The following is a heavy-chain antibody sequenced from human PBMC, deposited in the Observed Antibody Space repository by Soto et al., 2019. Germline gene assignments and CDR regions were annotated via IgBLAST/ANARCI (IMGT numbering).Heavy chain of an antibody. D-gene: IGHD6-13*01. J-gene: IGHJ4*02. CDR2: INPASAST. V-gene: IGHV1-46*02. CDR3: ARDLAAGDH. Sequence: QVQLVQSGAEVKKPGASVKVSCRTSGHTFKHYYIHWVRQAPGQGLEWLGLINPASASTNYAQEFQDRVTLTMDTSTTTVYMELSGQRAEDTAIFYCARDLAAGDHWGQGTLVTVSS. CDR1: GHTFKHYY.